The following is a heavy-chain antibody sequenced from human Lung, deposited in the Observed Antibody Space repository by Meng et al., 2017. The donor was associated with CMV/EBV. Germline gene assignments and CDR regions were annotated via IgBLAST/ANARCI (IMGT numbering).Heavy chain of an antibody. CDR3: APRQLLYRFWFHP. J-gene: IGHJ5*02. D-gene: IGHD2-2*01. Sequence: CAVYGESFSGYYWSWIRQPPGKGLEWIGEINHSGSTNYNPSLKGRVTISIDTSKNQFSLKLSSATAADTAVYYCAPRQLLYRFWFHPWGQGTLVTVSS. CDR1: GESFSGYY. CDR2: INHSGST. V-gene: IGHV4-34*01.